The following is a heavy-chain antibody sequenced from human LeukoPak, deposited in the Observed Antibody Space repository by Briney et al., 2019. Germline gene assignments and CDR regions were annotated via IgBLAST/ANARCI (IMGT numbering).Heavy chain of an antibody. Sequence: GGSLRPSCAASGFTFSTYTMTWVRQAPGKGLEWVSAIIASGGSTYYADSVKGRVTISRDNSKNTLYVLMNSLRAEDTAVYYCAKCRTRGWSSDVMDVWGQGTTVTVSS. CDR1: GFTFSTYT. D-gene: IGHD6-19*01. J-gene: IGHJ6*02. CDR3: AKCRTRGWSSDVMDV. CDR2: IIASGGST. V-gene: IGHV3-23*01.